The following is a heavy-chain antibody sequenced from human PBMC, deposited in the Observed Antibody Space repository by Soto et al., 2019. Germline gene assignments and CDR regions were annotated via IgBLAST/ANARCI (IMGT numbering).Heavy chain of an antibody. CDR2: ISSSSSYT. CDR1: GFTFSDYY. CDR3: ARDLGVSTIFGVVTYNWFDP. J-gene: IGHJ5*02. Sequence: QVQLVESGGGLVKPGGSLRLSCAASGFTFSDYYMSWIRQAPGKGLEWVSYISSSSSYTNYAESVKGRFTISRNNAKNSLYLQMNSLRAEDTAVYYCARDLGVSTIFGVVTYNWFDPWGQGTLVTVSA. D-gene: IGHD3-3*01. V-gene: IGHV3-11*06.